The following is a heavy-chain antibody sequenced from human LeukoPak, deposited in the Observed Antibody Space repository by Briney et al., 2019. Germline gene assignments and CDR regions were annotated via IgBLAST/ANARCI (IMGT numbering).Heavy chain of an antibody. Sequence: QTGGSLRLSCAASGFTFSSYWMSWVRQAPGKGLEWVANIKQDGSEKYYVDSVKGRFAISRDNAKNSLYLQMNSLRAEDTAVYYCARGSYGSGRPTFDPWGQGTLVTVSS. J-gene: IGHJ5*02. CDR3: ARGSYGSGRPTFDP. CDR2: IKQDGSEK. CDR1: GFTFSSYW. V-gene: IGHV3-7*01. D-gene: IGHD3-10*01.